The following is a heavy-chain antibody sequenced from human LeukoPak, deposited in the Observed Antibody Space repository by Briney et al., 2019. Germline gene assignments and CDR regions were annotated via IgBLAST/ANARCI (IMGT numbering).Heavy chain of an antibody. CDR1: GFSLSTSGMS. CDR2: IDWGDDK. V-gene: IGHV2-70*11. Sequence: SGPALVKPTQTLTLTCTFSGFSLSTSGMSVSWIRQPPGKALEWLARIDWGDDKYYSTSVKTRLTLSKDTSKNQVVLTMTNMDPVDTATYYCARMGSGNYRFDYWGQGALVTVSS. CDR3: ARMGSGNYRFDY. J-gene: IGHJ4*02. D-gene: IGHD1-26*01.